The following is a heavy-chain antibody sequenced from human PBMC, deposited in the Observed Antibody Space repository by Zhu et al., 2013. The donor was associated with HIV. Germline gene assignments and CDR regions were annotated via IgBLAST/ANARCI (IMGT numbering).Heavy chain of an antibody. CDR2: MNSHSGDT. CDR3: ARSGYSYDTRLYYYYMDV. V-gene: IGHV1-2*02. CDR1: GYTLSHHY. Sequence: QVQLVQSGAEVKKPGASVKVSCRASGYTLSHHYLCWVRQAPGQGLEWMGWMNSHSGDTNYAPEFQGRVTMTRDTSTSTVYMELSSLRSEDTAVYYCARSGYSYDTRLYYYYMDVWGKGTTVTVSS. D-gene: IGHD5-18*01. J-gene: IGHJ6*03.